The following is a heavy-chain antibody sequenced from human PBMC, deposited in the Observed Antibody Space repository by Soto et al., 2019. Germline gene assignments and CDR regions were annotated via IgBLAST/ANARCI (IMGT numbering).Heavy chain of an antibody. CDR1: GYSFTSYW. Sequence: PGESLKISCKGSGYSFTSYWIGWVRQMPGKGLEWMGIIYPGDSDTRYSPSFQGQVTISADKSISTAYLQWSSLKASDTAMYYCARIKGILTGYDAFDIWGQGTMVTVSS. J-gene: IGHJ3*02. CDR3: ARIKGILTGYDAFDI. V-gene: IGHV5-51*01. CDR2: IYPGDSDT. D-gene: IGHD3-9*01.